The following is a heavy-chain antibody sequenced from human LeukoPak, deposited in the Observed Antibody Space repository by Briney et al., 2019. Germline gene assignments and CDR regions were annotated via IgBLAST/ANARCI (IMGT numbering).Heavy chain of an antibody. Sequence: SETLSLTCVVYGGSFSGYYWSWIRQPPGKGLEWIGEINHSGSTNYNPSLKSRVTISVDTSKNQFSLKLNSVTAADTAVYYCTRQGWFCSDYWGQGTLVTVSS. CDR3: TRQGWFCSDY. D-gene: IGHD2-15*01. CDR1: GGSFSGYY. CDR2: INHSGST. J-gene: IGHJ4*02. V-gene: IGHV4-34*01.